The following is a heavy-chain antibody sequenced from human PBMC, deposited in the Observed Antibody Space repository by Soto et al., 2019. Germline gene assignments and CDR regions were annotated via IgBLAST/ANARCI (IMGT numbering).Heavy chain of an antibody. J-gene: IGHJ3*02. D-gene: IGHD1-26*01. Sequence: EVQLVESGGGVVQPGGSLRLSCAASGFPFDDYSMNWVRQVPGKGLEWVSLISWDGADTYYADSVKGRFTVSRDNTKNSMYLPMNGLTSLNTAVDSCAKCGWGASYSQSYAFDIWGQGTMVTVSS. V-gene: IGHV3-43*01. CDR3: AKCGWGASYSQSYAFDI. CDR2: ISWDGADT. CDR1: GFPFDDYS.